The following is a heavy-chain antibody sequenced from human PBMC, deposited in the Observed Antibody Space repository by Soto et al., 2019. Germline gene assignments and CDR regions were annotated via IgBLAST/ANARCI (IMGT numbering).Heavy chain of an antibody. CDR1: GFTFSGSG. CDR2: IRTKASNYAT. V-gene: IGHV3-73*01. CDR3: MEKLTPMDV. D-gene: IGHD3-9*01. Sequence: EVQLVESGGGLVQPGESLKLSCAASGFTFSGSGIHWVRQASGKGLEWVGHIRTKASNYATEYAASVRGRFTISRDDSKNTAYLQMASLTTEDTAVYYCMEKLTPMDVWGQGTTVTVSS. J-gene: IGHJ6*02.